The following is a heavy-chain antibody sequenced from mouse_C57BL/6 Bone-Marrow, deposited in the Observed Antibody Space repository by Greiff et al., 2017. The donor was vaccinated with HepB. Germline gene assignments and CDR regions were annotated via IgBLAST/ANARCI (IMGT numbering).Heavy chain of an antibody. CDR1: GFTFTSYW. D-gene: IGHD2-2*01. CDR2: IYPGSGST. V-gene: IGHV1-55*01. CDR3: AMRRYYGYFYYAMDY. J-gene: IGHJ4*01. Sequence: VQLQQPGAELVKPGASVKMSCKASGFTFTSYWITWVKQRPGQGLEWIGDIYPGSGSTNYNEKFKSKATLTVDTSSSTAYMQLSSLTSEDSAVYYCAMRRYYGYFYYAMDYWGQGTSVTVSS.